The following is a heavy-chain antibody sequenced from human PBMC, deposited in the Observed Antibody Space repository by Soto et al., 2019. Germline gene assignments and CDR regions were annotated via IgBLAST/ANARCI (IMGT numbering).Heavy chain of an antibody. D-gene: IGHD5-18*01. CDR1: GYTFTSYG. CDR2: ISAYNGNT. CDR3: ARDPGYSYGYN. J-gene: IGHJ4*02. Sequence: ASVKVSCKASGYTFTSYGISWVRQAPGQGLEWMGWISAYNGNTKYAQKLQGRVTITRDTSASTAYMELSSLRSEDTAVYYCARDPGYSYGYNWGQGTLVTVSS. V-gene: IGHV1-18*01.